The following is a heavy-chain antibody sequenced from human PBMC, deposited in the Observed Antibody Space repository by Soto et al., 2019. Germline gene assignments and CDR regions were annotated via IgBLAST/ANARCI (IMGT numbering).Heavy chain of an antibody. Sequence: VQLVESGGGLVQPGRSLRLSCAASGFTFDDYAMHWVRQAPGKGLEWVSGISWNSGSIGYADSVKGRFTISRDNAKNSLYLQMNSLRAEDTALYYCAKDGAGGVVITAHFDYWGQGTLVTVSS. D-gene: IGHD3-22*01. CDR1: GFTFDDYA. CDR3: AKDGAGGVVITAHFDY. CDR2: ISWNSGSI. J-gene: IGHJ4*02. V-gene: IGHV3-9*01.